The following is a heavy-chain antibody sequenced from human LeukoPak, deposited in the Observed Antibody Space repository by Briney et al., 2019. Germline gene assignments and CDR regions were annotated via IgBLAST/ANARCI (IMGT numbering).Heavy chain of an antibody. Sequence: PSETLSLTCTVSGGSISSSSYYWGWIRQPPGKGLEWIGSIYYSGSTYYNPSLKSRVTISVDTSKNQFSLKLSSVTAADTAVYYCARQHRSLRGWFDPWGQGTLVTVSS. CDR3: ARQHRSLRGWFDP. CDR2: IYYSGST. V-gene: IGHV4-39*01. CDR1: GGSISSSSYY. J-gene: IGHJ5*02.